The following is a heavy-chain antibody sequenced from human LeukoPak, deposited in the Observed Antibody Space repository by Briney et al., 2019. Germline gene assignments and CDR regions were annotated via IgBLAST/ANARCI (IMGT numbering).Heavy chain of an antibody. J-gene: IGHJ4*02. D-gene: IGHD2-2*01. CDR3: VREGLECSGSSCQRAAFDY. CDR2: INTDGSST. V-gene: IGHV3-74*01. CDR1: GFTFSSYW. Sequence: HTEGSLRLSCAASGFTFSSYWMHWVRQAPGKGLVWVSRINTDGSSTSYADSVKGRFTISRDNAKNTLYLQMNSLRDEDTAVYYCVREGLECSGSSCQRAAFDYWGQGTLVTVSS.